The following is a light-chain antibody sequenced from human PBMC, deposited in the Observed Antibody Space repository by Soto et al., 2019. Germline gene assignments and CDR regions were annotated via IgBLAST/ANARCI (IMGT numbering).Light chain of an antibody. Sequence: EIVMTQSPATLSVPPGGGATLSCRANQTIGSNLAWYQQKPGRGPRLLIYGASTRASDVPARFSGSGSGTEFTLTISSLQPEDFAVYYCQQYNDWPPWTFGQGTKVEI. CDR2: GAS. CDR3: QQYNDWPPWT. V-gene: IGKV3-15*01. J-gene: IGKJ1*01. CDR1: QTIGSN.